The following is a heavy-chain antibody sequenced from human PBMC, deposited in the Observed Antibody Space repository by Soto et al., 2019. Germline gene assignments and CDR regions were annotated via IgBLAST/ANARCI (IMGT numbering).Heavy chain of an antibody. V-gene: IGHV4-30-2*01. CDR2: IYESGST. CDR1: GGSISSGGYS. CDR3: ARSAYCGGDCYLDAFDI. D-gene: IGHD2-21*02. Sequence: TLSLTCAVSGGSISSGGYSWSWIRQPPGKGLEWIGYIYESGSTYYNSSLQSRVTISVDRSKNQLSLKLSSVTAADTAVYYCARSAYCGGDCYLDAFDIWGQGTMVTVSS. J-gene: IGHJ3*02.